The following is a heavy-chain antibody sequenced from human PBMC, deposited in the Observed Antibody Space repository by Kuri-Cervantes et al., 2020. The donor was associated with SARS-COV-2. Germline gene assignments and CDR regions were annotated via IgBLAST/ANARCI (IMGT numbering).Heavy chain of an antibody. Sequence: ESLKISCAMYGESASGYFWSWFRQPPGKGLEWIGEVSQSGSTDYNPSLKSPVTMTLDTSMKHFSPNLSYVTAADTAVYYCARRGLKARQYFDSWGQGTLVTVSS. CDR1: GESASGYF. J-gene: IGHJ4*02. V-gene: IGHV4-34*01. CDR2: VSQSGST. D-gene: IGHD3-10*01. CDR3: ARRGLKARQYFDS.